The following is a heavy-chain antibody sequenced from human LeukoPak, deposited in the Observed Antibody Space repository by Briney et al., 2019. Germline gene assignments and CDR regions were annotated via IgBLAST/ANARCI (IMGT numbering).Heavy chain of an antibody. CDR1: GYTFTGYH. CDR2: IIPIFGTA. CDR3: ARDTSGYDYGSFDY. D-gene: IGHD5-12*01. J-gene: IGHJ4*02. Sequence: GASVKVSCKASGYTFTGYHMHWVRQAPGQGLEWMGGIIPIFGTANYAQKFQGRVTITADESTSTAYMELSSLRSEDTAVYYCARDTSGYDYGSFDYWGQGTLVTVSS. V-gene: IGHV1-69*13.